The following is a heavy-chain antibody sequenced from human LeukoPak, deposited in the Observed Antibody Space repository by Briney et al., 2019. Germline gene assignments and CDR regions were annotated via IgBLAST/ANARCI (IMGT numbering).Heavy chain of an antibody. D-gene: IGHD4-17*01. CDR3: ARDSGDYGDYSFDY. V-gene: IGHV3-48*03. Sequence: GGSLRLSCAASGFTFSSYEMNWVRQAPGKGLEWVSYISSSGSTIYYADSVKGRFTISRDNAKNSLYLQMNSLRAEDTAVYYCARDSGDYGDYSFDYWGQGTLVTVSS. J-gene: IGHJ4*02. CDR2: ISSSGSTI. CDR1: GFTFSSYE.